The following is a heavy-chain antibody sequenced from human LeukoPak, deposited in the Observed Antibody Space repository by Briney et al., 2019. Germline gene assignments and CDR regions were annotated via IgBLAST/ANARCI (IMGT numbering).Heavy chain of an antibody. D-gene: IGHD6-19*01. CDR1: GGSISTTNYY. Sequence: SETLSLTCTVSGGSISTTNYYWGWIRQSPGKGLEWFGCVYYSGSTYYNPSLKSRVTISVDTSQNQFSLKLSSVTAADTAVYYCARRGSSGWYRWFDPWGQGTLVTVSS. CDR2: VYYSGST. CDR3: ARRGSSGWYRWFDP. V-gene: IGHV4-39*07. J-gene: IGHJ5*02.